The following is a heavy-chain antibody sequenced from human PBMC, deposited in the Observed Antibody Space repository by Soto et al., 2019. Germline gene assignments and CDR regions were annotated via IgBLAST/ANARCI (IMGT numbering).Heavy chain of an antibody. J-gene: IGHJ4*02. CDR3: AHAGDYDLLTFDH. D-gene: IGHD4-17*01. V-gene: IGHV2-5*02. Sequence: ASGPTLVNPTQTLTLTCTLCVFSLSTSGVGVAWIRQPPGKALEWLALIYWDDDKRYSPSLKDRLAISKDTSSNQVVLTITNMDPGDTATYFCAHAGDYDLLTFDHWGPGTLVTVSS. CDR1: VFSLSTSGVG. CDR2: IYWDDDK.